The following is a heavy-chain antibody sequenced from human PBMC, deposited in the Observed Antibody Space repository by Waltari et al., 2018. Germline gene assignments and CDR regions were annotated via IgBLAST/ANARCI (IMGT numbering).Heavy chain of an antibody. D-gene: IGHD1-26*01. Sequence: QVRLQESGPGLVKPSETLSLTCTVSGNSISSPYYWGWIRQPPGKGLEWIGKIYHSGNTYYNTSIKSRVTLSVDTSKNQFSLKLNSVTAADTAVYYCARGPPIVGAMDYWGQGTLVTVSS. CDR2: IYHSGNT. CDR1: GNSISSPYY. CDR3: ARGPPIVGAMDY. V-gene: IGHV4-38-2*02. J-gene: IGHJ4*02.